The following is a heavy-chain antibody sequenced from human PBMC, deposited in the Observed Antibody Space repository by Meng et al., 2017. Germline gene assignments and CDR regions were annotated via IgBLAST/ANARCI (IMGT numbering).Heavy chain of an antibody. CDR1: GGSISSSNW. CDR3: ARAGVGYYDSSGPYSY. V-gene: IGHV4-4*02. Sequence: QGPGPGLVKPSGTLSLTCAVSGGSISSSNWWSWVRQPPGKGLEWIGEIYHSGSTNYNPSLKSRVTISVDKSKNQFSLKLSSVTAADTAVYYCARAGVGYYDSSGPYSYWGQGTLVTVSS. CDR2: IYHSGST. D-gene: IGHD3-22*01. J-gene: IGHJ4*02.